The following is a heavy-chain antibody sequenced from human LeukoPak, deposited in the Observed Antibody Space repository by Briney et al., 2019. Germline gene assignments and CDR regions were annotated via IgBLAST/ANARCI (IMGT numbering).Heavy chain of an antibody. CDR3: ARLYALGYCSSTSCYASVYWFDP. V-gene: IGHV5-51*01. D-gene: IGHD2-2*01. J-gene: IGHJ5*02. Sequence: GESLKISCKGPGYSFTSYWIGWVRQMPGKGLEWMGIIYPGDSDTRYSPSFQGQVTISADKSISTASLQWSSLKASDSAMYYCARLYALGYCSSTSCYASVYWFDPWGQGTLVTVSS. CDR1: GYSFTSYW. CDR2: IYPGDSDT.